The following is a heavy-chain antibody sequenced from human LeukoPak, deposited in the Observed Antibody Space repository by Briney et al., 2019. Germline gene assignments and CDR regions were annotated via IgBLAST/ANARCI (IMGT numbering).Heavy chain of an antibody. V-gene: IGHV1-2*02. J-gene: IGHJ5*02. CDR3: ATEVVGAPGGSWFDP. CDR2: INPNSGGT. CDR1: GYTFTGYY. D-gene: IGHD1-26*01. Sequence: ASVKVSCKASGYTFTGYYMHWVRQAPGQGLKWMGWINPNSGGTNYAQKFQGRVTMTRDTSISTAYMELSRLRSEDTAVYYCATEVVGAPGGSWFDPWGQGTLVTVSS.